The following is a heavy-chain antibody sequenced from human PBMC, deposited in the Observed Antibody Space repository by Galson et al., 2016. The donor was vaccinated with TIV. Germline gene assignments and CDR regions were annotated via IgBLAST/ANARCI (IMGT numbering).Heavy chain of an antibody. Sequence: SLRLSCAASGFTFSDHWMHWVRQTPGKGLEWVANIKQDGSEKYYVDSVKGRFTISRDNAKSSLFLQMNSLRAEDTAVYYCARDHPLSTVFIAYPGKPYHGLDVWGQGTAVTVSS. CDR3: ARDHPLSTVFIAYPGKPYHGLDV. V-gene: IGHV3-7*03. J-gene: IGHJ6*02. D-gene: IGHD2/OR15-2a*01. CDR2: IKQDGSEK. CDR1: GFTFSDHW.